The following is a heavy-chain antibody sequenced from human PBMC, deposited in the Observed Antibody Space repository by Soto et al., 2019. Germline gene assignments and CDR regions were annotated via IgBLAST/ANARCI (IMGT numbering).Heavy chain of an antibody. CDR2: IIPIFGTA. Sequence: GASVKVSCKASGGTFSSYAISWVRQAPGQGLEWMGGIIPIFGTANYAQKFQGRVTITADESTSTAYMELGSLRSEDTAVYYCATNYCSSTSCYLIMDYWGQGTLVTVSS. J-gene: IGHJ4*02. D-gene: IGHD2-2*01. V-gene: IGHV1-69*13. CDR3: ATNYCSSTSCYLIMDY. CDR1: GGTFSSYA.